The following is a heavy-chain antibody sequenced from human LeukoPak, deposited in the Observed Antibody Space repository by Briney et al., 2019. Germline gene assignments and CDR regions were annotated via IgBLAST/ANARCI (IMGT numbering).Heavy chain of an antibody. Sequence: KPSETLSLTCAVYGGSFSGYYWSWIRQPAGKGLEWIGHIYTSGRTNYNPSLKSRVTISVDTSKNQFSLKLSSVTAADTAVYYCATLTFSGYDRDRLNYFDYWGQGTLVTVSS. V-gene: IGHV4-59*10. CDR1: GGSFSGYY. CDR2: IYTSGRT. CDR3: ATLTFSGYDRDRLNYFDY. J-gene: IGHJ4*02. D-gene: IGHD5-12*01.